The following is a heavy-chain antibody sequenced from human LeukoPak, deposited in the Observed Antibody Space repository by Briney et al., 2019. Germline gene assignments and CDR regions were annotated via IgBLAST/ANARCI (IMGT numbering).Heavy chain of an antibody. D-gene: IGHD6-13*01. CDR2: IYYSGST. Sequence: SETLSLTCTVSGGSISSSSYYWGWIRQPPGKGLEWIGSIYYSGSTYYNPSLKSRVTISVDTSKNQFSLKLSSVTAADTAVYYCARLGGSSWLQHWGRGTLVTVSS. J-gene: IGHJ1*01. CDR1: GGSISSSSYY. CDR3: ARLGGSSWLQH. V-gene: IGHV4-39*01.